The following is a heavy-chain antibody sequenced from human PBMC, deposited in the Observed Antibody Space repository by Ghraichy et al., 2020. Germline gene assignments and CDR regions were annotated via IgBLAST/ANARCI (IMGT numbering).Heavy chain of an antibody. CDR1: GGSISSYY. D-gene: IGHD7-27*01. J-gene: IGHJ6*03. CDR3: ARVTGDRSYYYYYMDV. CDR2: IYYSGST. V-gene: IGHV4-59*01. Sequence: SETLSLTCTVSGGSISSYYWSWIRQPPGKGLEWIVYIYYSGSTNYNPSLKSRVTISVDTSKNQFSLKLSSVTAADTAVYYCARVTGDRSYYYYYMDVWGKGTTVTVSS.